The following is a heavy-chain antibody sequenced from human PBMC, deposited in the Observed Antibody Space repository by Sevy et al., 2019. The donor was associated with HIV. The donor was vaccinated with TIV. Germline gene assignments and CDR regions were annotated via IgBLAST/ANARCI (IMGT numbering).Heavy chain of an antibody. J-gene: IGHJ4*02. CDR1: GFTFSSYW. V-gene: IGHV3-74*01. CDR3: AREKSDYYASGDYFDY. Sequence: GGSLRLSCAASGFTFSSYWMHWVRQGPGKGLVWVSRSNSDGSNTDYADSGKGRFTISRDNAKNTPYLQMNSLRAEETAVYYCAREKSDYYASGDYFDYWGQGTLVTVSS. D-gene: IGHD3-10*01. CDR2: SNSDGSNT.